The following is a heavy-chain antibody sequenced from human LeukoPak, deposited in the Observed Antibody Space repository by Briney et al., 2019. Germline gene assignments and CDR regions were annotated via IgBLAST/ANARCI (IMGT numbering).Heavy chain of an antibody. J-gene: IGHJ4*02. D-gene: IGHD3-9*01. Sequence: PGGSLRLSCAASGFTSSSYAMSWVRQAPGKGLEWVSAISGSGGSTYYADSVKGRFTVSRDNSKNTLYLQMNSLRAEDTAVYYCAKDGRRTYYDILTGPSVNYFDYWGQGTLVTVSS. CDR3: AKDGRRTYYDILTGPSVNYFDY. CDR2: ISGSGGST. CDR1: GFTSSSYA. V-gene: IGHV3-23*01.